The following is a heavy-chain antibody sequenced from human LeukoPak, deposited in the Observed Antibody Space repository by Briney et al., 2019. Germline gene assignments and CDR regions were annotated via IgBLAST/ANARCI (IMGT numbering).Heavy chain of an antibody. D-gene: IGHD3-9*01. Sequence: SVKVSCKASVGTFSSYAISWVRQAPGQGLEWMEGIIPIFGTANYAQKFQGRVTITADKSTSTAYKELSSLRSEDTAVYYCARGRAGITITPPDYWGQGTLVTVSS. CDR3: ARGRAGITITPPDY. CDR2: IIPIFGTA. J-gene: IGHJ4*02. V-gene: IGHV1-69*06. CDR1: VGTFSSYA.